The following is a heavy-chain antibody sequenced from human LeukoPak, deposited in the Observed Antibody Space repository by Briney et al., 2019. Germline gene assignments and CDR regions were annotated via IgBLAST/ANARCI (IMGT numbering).Heavy chain of an antibody. D-gene: IGHD3-22*01. Sequence: GRSLRLSCAASGFTFSTYGMHWVRQAPGKGLEWVAVIRYDGSSKFYVDSVRGRFTISRDNSKNTLYLQMNSLRAEDTAVYYCARAYYSDITDYPYIGYWGQGVLVTVSS. J-gene: IGHJ4*02. CDR3: ARAYYSDITDYPYIGY. V-gene: IGHV3-33*01. CDR1: GFTFSTYG. CDR2: IRYDGSSK.